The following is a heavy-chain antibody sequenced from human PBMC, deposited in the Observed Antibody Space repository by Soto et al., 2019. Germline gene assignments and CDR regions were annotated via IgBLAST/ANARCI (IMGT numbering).Heavy chain of an antibody. CDR2: ISPYNGNT. Sequence: HVQLVQSGAEVKKPGASLKVSCKASGYTFISYGVSWVRQAPGQGLEWLGWISPYNGNTNYAQKFQGRITMTTDTSPSTVYMDLRSLRTDDTAVYYCARDQTKWLTDGFDIWGQGTMVVVSS. CDR3: ARDQTKWLTDGFDI. CDR1: GYTFISYG. V-gene: IGHV1-18*01. D-gene: IGHD5-12*01. J-gene: IGHJ3*02.